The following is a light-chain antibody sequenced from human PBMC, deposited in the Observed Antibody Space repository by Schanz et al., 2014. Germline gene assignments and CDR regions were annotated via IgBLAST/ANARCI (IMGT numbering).Light chain of an antibody. J-gene: IGLJ3*02. CDR3: GTWDSSFWV. V-gene: IGLV1-51*01. Sequence: QSVLTQPPSVSAAPGQKVTISCSGSSSNIGNNYVSWYQQVPGTAPKLLIYDNNKRPSGIPDRFSGSKSGTSATLGITGLQTGDEADYYCGTWDSSFWVFGGGTKLTVL. CDR1: SSNIGNNY. CDR2: DNN.